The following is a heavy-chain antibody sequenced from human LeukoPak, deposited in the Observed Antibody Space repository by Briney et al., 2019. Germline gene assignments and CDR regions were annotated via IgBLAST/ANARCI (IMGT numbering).Heavy chain of an antibody. CDR1: GFTFSSYE. J-gene: IGHJ4*02. CDR2: ISSSGSTI. V-gene: IGHV3-48*03. CDR3: ARDQVWYYYGSGRNHYFDY. Sequence: GGSLRLSCAASGFTFSSYEMNWVRQAPGKGLEWVPYISSSGSTIYYADSVKGRFTISRDNAKNSLYLQMNSLRAEDTAVYYCARDQVWYYYGSGRNHYFDYWGQGTLVTVSS. D-gene: IGHD3-10*01.